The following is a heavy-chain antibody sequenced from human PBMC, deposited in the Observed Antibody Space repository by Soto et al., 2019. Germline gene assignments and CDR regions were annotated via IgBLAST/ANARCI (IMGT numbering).Heavy chain of an antibody. CDR3: ARYSSGWPYYFDY. CDR1: GYSFTSYW. D-gene: IGHD6-19*01. CDR2: IYLSDSDT. Sequence: LGESLKISCKSSGYSFTSYWIAWVRQMPGKGLEWMGIIYLSDSDTRYSPSFQGRVTISADKSISTAYLQWSSLKASDTAMYYCARYSSGWPYYFDYWGQGTLVTVSS. J-gene: IGHJ4*02. V-gene: IGHV5-51*01.